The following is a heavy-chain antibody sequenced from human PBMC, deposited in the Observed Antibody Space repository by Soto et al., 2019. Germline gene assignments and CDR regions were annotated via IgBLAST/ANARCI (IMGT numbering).Heavy chain of an antibody. Sequence: QVQLVQSGAEVKKPASSVKVSCKASGGTFSSYAISWVRLAPGQGLEWMGGTIPIFGTANHAQKFQGRVTITADESTSTAYMELSSLGSEDKAMYYCARGELMEQQLVLGNYYYSMDVGGQGTTVTVSS. D-gene: IGHD6-13*01. J-gene: IGHJ6*02. CDR3: ARGELMEQQLVLGNYYYSMDV. V-gene: IGHV1-69*01. CDR1: GGTFSSYA. CDR2: TIPIFGTA.